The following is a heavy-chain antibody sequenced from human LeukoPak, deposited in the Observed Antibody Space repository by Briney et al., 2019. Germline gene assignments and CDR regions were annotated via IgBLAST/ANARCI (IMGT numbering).Heavy chain of an antibody. CDR1: GCTFTSYG. V-gene: IGHV1-18*01. D-gene: IGHD2-15*01. J-gene: IGHJ6*02. CDR2: ISAYNGNT. CDR3: ARVGTSGGYYYYGMDV. Sequence: ASVKISCKASGCTFTSYGISWVRQAPGQGLEWMGWISAYNGNTNYAQKLQGRVTVTTDTSTSTAYMELSSLRSEDTAVYYCARVGTSGGYYYYGMDVWGQGTTVTVSS.